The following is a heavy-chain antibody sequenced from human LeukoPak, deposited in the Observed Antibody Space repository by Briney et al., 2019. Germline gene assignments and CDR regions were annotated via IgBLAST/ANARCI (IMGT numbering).Heavy chain of an antibody. Sequence: SETLSLTCTVSGGSMSYYYWTWIRQPPGKGLEWIGYIYYSGTTFYNPSLKSRVTISVDTSKNQFSLKLSSVTAADTAVYYCARDRRGYYDSSGHFDYWGQGTLVTVSS. J-gene: IGHJ4*02. D-gene: IGHD3-22*01. V-gene: IGHV4-59*01. CDR2: IYYSGTT. CDR3: ARDRRGYYDSSGHFDY. CDR1: GGSMSYYY.